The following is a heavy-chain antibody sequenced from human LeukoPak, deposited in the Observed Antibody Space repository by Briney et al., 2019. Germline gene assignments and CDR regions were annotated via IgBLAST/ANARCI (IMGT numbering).Heavy chain of an antibody. J-gene: IGHJ4*02. Sequence: ASVKVFCKASGYTFTSYYMHWVRQAPGQGLEWMGIINPSGGSTSYAQKFQGRVTMTRDMSTSTVYTELSSLRSEDTAVYYCARDQRRDGYNFDFDYWGQGTLVTVSS. CDR2: INPSGGST. CDR3: ARDQRRDGYNFDFDY. D-gene: IGHD5-24*01. CDR1: GYTFTSYY. V-gene: IGHV1-46*01.